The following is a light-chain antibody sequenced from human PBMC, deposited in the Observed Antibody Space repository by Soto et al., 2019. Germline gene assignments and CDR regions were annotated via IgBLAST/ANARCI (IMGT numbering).Light chain of an antibody. CDR3: NSRGGSRPYYV. CDR2: EVS. J-gene: IGLJ1*01. V-gene: IGLV2-14*01. Sequence: VLTQPASVSGSPGQSITISCTGTSSDIGAYNSVSWYQQYPGRAPKLMIYEVSNRPSGVSARFSASKSGNTASLTISGLQAEDEADYYCNSRGGSRPYYVFGTGTKVTVL. CDR1: SSDIGAYNS.